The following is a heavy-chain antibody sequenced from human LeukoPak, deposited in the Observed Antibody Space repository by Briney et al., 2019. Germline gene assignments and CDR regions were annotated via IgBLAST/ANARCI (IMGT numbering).Heavy chain of an antibody. Sequence: GGSLRLSCAASGFTFSSYWMHWVRQAPGKGLVWVSRINSDGSSRSYADSVKGRFTISRDNSKNTLYLQMNSLRAEDTAVYYCAKGASSSAKTFDYWGQGTLVTVSS. CDR3: AKGASSSAKTFDY. J-gene: IGHJ4*02. D-gene: IGHD6-13*01. CDR1: GFTFSSYW. V-gene: IGHV3-74*01. CDR2: INSDGSSR.